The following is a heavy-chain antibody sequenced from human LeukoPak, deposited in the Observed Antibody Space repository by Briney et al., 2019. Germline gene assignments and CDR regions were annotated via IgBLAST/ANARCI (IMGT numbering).Heavy chain of an antibody. CDR3: ARLKLGAYFDL. J-gene: IGHJ2*01. CDR2: VYNSGDT. Sequence: SETLSLTCTVSGGSTSSDHWSWIRQSPGKGLEWVGYVYNSGDTGKNPSLKSRVTILLDTSKNQCSLKLTSVSAADTAVYYCARLKLGAYFDLWGRGTLVTVSS. CDR1: GGSTSSDH. V-gene: IGHV4-59*08. D-gene: IGHD3-16*01.